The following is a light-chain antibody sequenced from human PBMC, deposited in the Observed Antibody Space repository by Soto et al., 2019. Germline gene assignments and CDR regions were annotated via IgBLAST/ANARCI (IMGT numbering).Light chain of an antibody. CDR1: QSVSTN. CDR2: DES. Sequence: VMTQSPATLSVSPGPRAALSGRSSQSVSTNLAWYQQKPGQPPRLLIYDESNRATGIQARFSGSGSGTEFTLTISSLEPEDFAVYYCQQRSNWPTVSQGTRLEIK. CDR3: QQRSNWPT. J-gene: IGKJ5*01. V-gene: IGKV3-11*01.